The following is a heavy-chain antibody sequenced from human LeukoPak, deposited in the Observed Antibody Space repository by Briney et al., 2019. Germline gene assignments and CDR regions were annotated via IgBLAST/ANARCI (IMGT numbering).Heavy chain of an antibody. CDR2: INPSSGGA. Sequence: GASVKVSCKASGYTFTSYGISWVRQAPGQGLEWMGWINPSSGGANYAQKFQGRVTMTRDTSISTAYMEVKSLRSDDTAVYYCALYESSYEGAFEIWGHGTMVTVSS. CDR1: GYTFTSYG. CDR3: ALYESSYEGAFEI. D-gene: IGHD2-2*02. V-gene: IGHV1-2*02. J-gene: IGHJ3*02.